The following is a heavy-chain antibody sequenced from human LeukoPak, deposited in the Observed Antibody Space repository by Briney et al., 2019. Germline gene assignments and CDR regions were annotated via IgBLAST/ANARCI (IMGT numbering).Heavy chain of an antibody. Sequence: PSETLSLTCTVSGDSISSSSYYWGWIRQPPGKGLEWIGNIYYSGSTYYNPSLKSRVTISVDTSKNQFSLKLSSVTAADTAVYYCARVSSSWYQDYYFDLWGRGTLVTVSS. CDR1: GDSISSSSYY. D-gene: IGHD6-13*01. V-gene: IGHV4-39*07. CDR2: IYYSGST. J-gene: IGHJ2*01. CDR3: ARVSSSWYQDYYFDL.